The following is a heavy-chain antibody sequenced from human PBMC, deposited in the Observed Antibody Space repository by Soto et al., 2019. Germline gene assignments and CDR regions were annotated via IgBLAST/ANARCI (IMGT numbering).Heavy chain of an antibody. CDR2: ISGSGGST. V-gene: IGHV3-23*01. D-gene: IGHD4-17*01. J-gene: IGHJ5*02. CDR3: AIAYGDYPAWFDP. Sequence: EVQLLESGGGLVQPGGSLRLSCAASGFTFSSYAMSWVRQAPGKGLEWVSAISGSGGSTYYADSVKGRFTISRDNSENTLYLQMNSLRAEDTAVYYCAIAYGDYPAWFDPWGQGTLVTVSS. CDR1: GFTFSSYA.